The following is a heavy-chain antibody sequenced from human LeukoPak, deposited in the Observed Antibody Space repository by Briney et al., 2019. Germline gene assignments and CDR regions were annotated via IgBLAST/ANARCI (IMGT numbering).Heavy chain of an antibody. V-gene: IGHV4-59*01. J-gene: IGHJ5*02. D-gene: IGHD2-21*02. CDR2: IYYSGST. CDR1: GGSISSYY. CDR3: ARDEAGGDYLGWFDP. Sequence: SETLSLTCTASGGSISSYYWSWIRQPPGKGLEWIGYIYYSGSTNYNPSLKSRVTISVDTSKNQFSLKLSSVTAADTAVYYCARDEAGGDYLGWFDPWGQGTLVTVSS.